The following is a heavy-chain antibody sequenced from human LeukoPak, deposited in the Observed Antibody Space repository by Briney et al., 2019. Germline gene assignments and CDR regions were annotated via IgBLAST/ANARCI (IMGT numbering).Heavy chain of an antibody. V-gene: IGHV3-33*01. Sequence: GRSLRLSCAASGFTFSSYGMHWVRQAPGKGLEWVAVIWYDGSNKYYADSVKGRFTISRDNSKNTLYLQMNSLRAEDTAVYYCARGRSSGWYRAFDIWGQGTMVTVSS. CDR3: ARGRSSGWYRAFDI. CDR2: IWYDGSNK. CDR1: GFTFSSYG. J-gene: IGHJ3*02. D-gene: IGHD6-19*01.